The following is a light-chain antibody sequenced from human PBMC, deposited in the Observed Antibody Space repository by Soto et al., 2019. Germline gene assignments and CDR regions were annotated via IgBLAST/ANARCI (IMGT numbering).Light chain of an antibody. CDR1: ISDVGNYKY. CDR3: SSYAGSNNWV. V-gene: IGLV2-8*01. CDR2: EVS. J-gene: IGLJ3*02. Sequence: QSALTQSPSASGSPGQSVTISCTGTISDVGNYKYVSWYQQHPGKAPKLMIYEVSKRPSGVPDRFSGSKSGNTASLTVSGLQAEDEADYYCSSYAGSNNWVFGGGTKLTVL.